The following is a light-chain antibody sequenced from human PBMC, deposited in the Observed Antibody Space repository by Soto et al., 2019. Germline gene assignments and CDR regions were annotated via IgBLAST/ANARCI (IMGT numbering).Light chain of an antibody. CDR2: EVS. CDR3: NSYAGSNNDVL. J-gene: IGLJ2*01. CDR1: SSDVGNYNY. Sequence: QSALTQPPSASGSPGQSVTISCTGTSSDVGNYNYVSWYQQHPGKAPKLMIYEVSKRPSGVPDRFSGSKSGNTAALTVSGLQAEDEADYYCNSYAGSNNDVLFGVGTKLTVL. V-gene: IGLV2-8*01.